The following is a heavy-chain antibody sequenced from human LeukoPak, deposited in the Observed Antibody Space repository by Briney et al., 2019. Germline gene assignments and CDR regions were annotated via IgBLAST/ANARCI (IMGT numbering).Heavy chain of an antibody. D-gene: IGHD3-10*01. CDR1: GFTFSSYA. CDR2: ISGSGGCT. V-gene: IGHV3-23*01. J-gene: IGHJ4*02. Sequence: GGSLRLSCAPSGFTFSSYAMSWVRQAPGKGLEWVSAISGSGGCTNNADSVKGRLTISRDNSKNTLYLQMNSVRAEDTAVYYCATSSRYGSLDYWGQGTLVTVSS. CDR3: ATSSRYGSLDY.